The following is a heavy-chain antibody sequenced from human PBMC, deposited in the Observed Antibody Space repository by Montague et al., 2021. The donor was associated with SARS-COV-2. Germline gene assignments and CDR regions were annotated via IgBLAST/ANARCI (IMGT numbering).Heavy chain of an antibody. V-gene: IGHV4-34*01. CDR3: ARGSRQWLVRPPHYYYFDY. CDR1: GGSFSGYY. Sequence: SETLSLTCAVYGGSFSGYYWSWIRQPPGKGLEWIGEINHSGSTNYNPPLKSRVTISVDTSKNQFSLKRSSVTAADTAVYYCARGSRQWLVRPPHYYYFDYWGQGTLVTVSS. J-gene: IGHJ4*02. D-gene: IGHD6-19*01. CDR2: INHSGST.